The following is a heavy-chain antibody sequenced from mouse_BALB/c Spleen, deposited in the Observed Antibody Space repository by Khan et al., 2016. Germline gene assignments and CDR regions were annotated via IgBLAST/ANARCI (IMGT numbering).Heavy chain of an antibody. J-gene: IGHJ4*01. CDR2: INPSTGYT. CDR3: ARYPYYEYAMDY. CDR1: GYTFTSYW. V-gene: IGHV1-7*01. Sequence: QVQLQQSGAELAKPGASVKMSCKASGYTFTSYWMHWVKQRPGQGLEWIGYINPSTGYTEYNQKFKDKATLTADKSSSTAYMQLSSLTSEDSAVYYCARYPYYEYAMDYWGQGTSVTVSS. D-gene: IGHD2-10*01.